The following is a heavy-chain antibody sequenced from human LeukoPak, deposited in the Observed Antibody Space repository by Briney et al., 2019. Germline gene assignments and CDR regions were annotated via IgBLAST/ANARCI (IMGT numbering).Heavy chain of an antibody. CDR1: GFTFSNYA. D-gene: IGHD6-13*01. CDR2: ISGSGDST. Sequence: GGSLRLSCAASGFTFSNYAMRWVRQAPGKGLEWVSGISGSGDSTYYADSVKGRFTISGDNAKNSLYLQMNSPRAEDTAVYYCARGRGYSSSWYYFVAWGQGTLVTVSS. CDR3: ARGRGYSSSWYYFVA. J-gene: IGHJ5*02. V-gene: IGHV3-23*01.